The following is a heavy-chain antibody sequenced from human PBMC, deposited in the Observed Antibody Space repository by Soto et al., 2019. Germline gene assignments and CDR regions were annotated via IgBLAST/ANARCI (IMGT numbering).Heavy chain of an antibody. Sequence: QLQLQESGPGLVKPSETLSLTCTVSGGSISSGSSYWGWFRQPPGKGLEWFGSIYYSGSTYYNPSLKSRVTISVDTSKNQVSLKLSSVTAADTAVYYCASLPLTPTFDIWGQGTMVTVSS. V-gene: IGHV4-39*01. CDR3: ASLPLTPTFDI. CDR1: GGSISSGSSY. CDR2: IYYSGST. J-gene: IGHJ3*02.